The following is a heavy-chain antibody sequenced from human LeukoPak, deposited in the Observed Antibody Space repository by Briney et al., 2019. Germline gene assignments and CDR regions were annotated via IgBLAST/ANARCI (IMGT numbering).Heavy chain of an antibody. CDR2: IYYSGST. CDR3: ARLPNKYCSGGSCYSQDI. Sequence: SETLSLTCTVSGGSISSSNYYWGWIRQPPGKGLEWIGSIYYSGSTYYNPSLKSRVTISVDTSKNQFSLKLSSVTAADTAVFYCARLPNKYCSGGSCYSQDIWGQGTMVTVSS. V-gene: IGHV4-39*01. D-gene: IGHD2-15*01. J-gene: IGHJ3*02. CDR1: GGSISSSNYY.